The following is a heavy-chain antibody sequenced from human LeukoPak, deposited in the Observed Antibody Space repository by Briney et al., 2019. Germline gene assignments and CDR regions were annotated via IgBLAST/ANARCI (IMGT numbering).Heavy chain of an antibody. CDR2: ISSSSSYI. J-gene: IGHJ5*02. CDR3: ARVDWKGP. CDR1: GFTFNNYA. D-gene: IGHD1-1*01. V-gene: IGHV3-21*01. Sequence: GGSLRLSCEASGFTFNNYALAWVRQAPGKGLEWVSSISSSSSYIYYADSVKGRFTISRDNAKNSLYLQMNSLRAEDTAVYYCARVDWKGPWGQGTLVTVSS.